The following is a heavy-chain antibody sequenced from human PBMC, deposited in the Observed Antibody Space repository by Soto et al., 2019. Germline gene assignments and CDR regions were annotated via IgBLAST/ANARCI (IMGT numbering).Heavy chain of an antibody. D-gene: IGHD3-22*01. V-gene: IGHV4-30-4*01. Sequence: QVQLQESGPGLVKPSQTLSLTCTVSGASISGGDYYWTWIRQPPGKGLEWIGSIYSTGNTYSNPYLESRLSISVDPSNNQFALRLTSVTAPDTTIYYCARATYDSSTYYLDYWGQGTLVTVSS. CDR1: GASISGGDYY. CDR3: ARATYDSSTYYLDY. CDR2: IYSTGNT. J-gene: IGHJ4*02.